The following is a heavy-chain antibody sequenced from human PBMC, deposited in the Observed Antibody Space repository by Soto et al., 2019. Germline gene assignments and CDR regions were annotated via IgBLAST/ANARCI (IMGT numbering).Heavy chain of an antibody. CDR3: ARVHRSTVTTCYFDY. V-gene: IGHV3-11*01. CDR1: GFTFSDYY. D-gene: IGHD4-17*01. J-gene: IGHJ4*02. CDR2: ISSSGSTI. Sequence: PGGSLRLSCAASGFTFSDYYMSWIRQAPGKGLEWVSYISSSGSTIYYADSVKGRFTISRDNAKNSLYLQMNSLRAEDTAVYYCARVHRSTVTTCYFDYWGQGTLVTVS.